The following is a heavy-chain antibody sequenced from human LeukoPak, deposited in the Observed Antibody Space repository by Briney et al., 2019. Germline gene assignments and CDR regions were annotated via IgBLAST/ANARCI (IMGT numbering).Heavy chain of an antibody. Sequence: SETLSLTCTVSGGSISSYYWSWIRQPPGKGLEWIGYIYYSGSTNYNPSLKSRVTISVDTSKNQFSLKLSSVTAADTAVYYCARVKRSSGYYFDYWGQGTLVTVSS. D-gene: IGHD3-22*01. CDR1: GGSISSYY. V-gene: IGHV4-59*01. CDR2: IYYSGST. CDR3: ARVKRSSGYYFDY. J-gene: IGHJ4*02.